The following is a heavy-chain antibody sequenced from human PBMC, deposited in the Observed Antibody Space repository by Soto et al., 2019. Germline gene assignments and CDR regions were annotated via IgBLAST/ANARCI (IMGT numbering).Heavy chain of an antibody. V-gene: IGHV3-48*02. CDR3: ARAPNRALDY. J-gene: IGHJ4*02. D-gene: IGHD2-8*01. CDR2: ISSSSRTI. Sequence: GGSLRLSCAASGFTFSSYTMHWVRQAPGKGLEWISYISSSSRTIYYADSVKGRFTISRDNAQSSLYLQMTSLRDEDTAVYYCARAPNRALDYWGQGTLVTVSS. CDR1: GFTFSSYT.